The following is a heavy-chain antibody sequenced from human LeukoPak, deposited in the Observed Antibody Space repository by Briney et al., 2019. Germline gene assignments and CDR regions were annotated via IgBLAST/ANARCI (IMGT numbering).Heavy chain of an antibody. CDR3: ARDMLRPRYSSSPH. Sequence: SETLSLTCAVYGGSFSGDFWSWIRQSPGKGLEWIGEINHGGSTTYNPSLQSRVTISVDTSKNQFSLKLSSVTAADTAVYYCARDMLRPRYSSSPHWGQGTLVTVSS. D-gene: IGHD6-6*01. J-gene: IGHJ4*02. V-gene: IGHV4-34*01. CDR2: INHGGST. CDR1: GGSFSGDF.